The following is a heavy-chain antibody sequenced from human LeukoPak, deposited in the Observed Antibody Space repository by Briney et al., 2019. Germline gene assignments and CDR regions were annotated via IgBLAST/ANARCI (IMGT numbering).Heavy chain of an antibody. Sequence: PSETLSLTCTVSGGSISSSSYYWGWIRQPPGKGLEWIGSIFYSGSTYYNPSLKSRVSISVDTSKNQFSLKLSSVTAADTAVYYCARVGPMYSSSWYAPDFDYWGQGTLVTVSS. V-gene: IGHV4-39*01. CDR1: GGSISSSSYY. J-gene: IGHJ4*02. D-gene: IGHD6-13*01. CDR2: IFYSGST. CDR3: ARVGPMYSSSWYAPDFDY.